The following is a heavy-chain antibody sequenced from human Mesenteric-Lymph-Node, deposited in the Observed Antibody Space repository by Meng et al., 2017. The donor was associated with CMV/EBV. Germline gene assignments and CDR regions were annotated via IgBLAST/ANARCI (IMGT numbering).Heavy chain of an antibody. Sequence: CAVYGASFTSYYWSWIRQSPGKGLEWIGEINHSGSTNYNPSLKSRVTISVDTSKNQFSLKLSSVTAADTAVYYCARGRVYYGSGSYVWGQGTLVTVSS. CDR2: INHSGST. CDR3: ARGRVYYGSGSYV. CDR1: GASFTSYY. J-gene: IGHJ4*02. V-gene: IGHV4-34*01. D-gene: IGHD3-10*01.